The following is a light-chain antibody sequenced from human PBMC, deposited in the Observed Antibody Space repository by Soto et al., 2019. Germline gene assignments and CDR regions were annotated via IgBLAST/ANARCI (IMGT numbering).Light chain of an antibody. CDR1: STDINDYKY. CDR3: SSYTGSSSLV. V-gene: IGLV2-14*03. CDR2: DVS. Sequence: QSALTQPASVSGSPGQSITISCTGTSTDINDYKYVSWYQQHPGKAPKVIIYDVSNRPSGVSHRFSGSESANTASLTISGRQAEDEADYYCSSYTGSSSLVFGTGTKLTVL. J-gene: IGLJ1*01.